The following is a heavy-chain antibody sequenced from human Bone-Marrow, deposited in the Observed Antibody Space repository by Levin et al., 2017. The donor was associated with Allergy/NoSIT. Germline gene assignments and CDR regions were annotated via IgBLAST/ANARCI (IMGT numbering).Heavy chain of an antibody. J-gene: IGHJ5*02. Sequence: ASVKVSCKASGYSFTHYAIHWVRQAPGQRLEWMGWINPVNGNTKYSQNFQGRVTITKDTSASTVYVELSSLRSEDTAVYYCAREVIPRGSSRQWLPLDWFDTWGQGTLVTVSS. CDR1: GYSFTHYA. D-gene: IGHD5-12*01. CDR3: AREVIPRGSSRQWLPLDWFDT. CDR2: INPVNGNT. V-gene: IGHV1-3*01.